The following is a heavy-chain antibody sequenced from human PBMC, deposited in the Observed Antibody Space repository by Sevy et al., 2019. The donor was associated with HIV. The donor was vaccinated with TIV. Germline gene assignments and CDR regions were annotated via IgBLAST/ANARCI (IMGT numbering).Heavy chain of an antibody. CDR1: GYTFTSYY. CDR3: ARARSPEALLLWFGESHTGFDY. J-gene: IGHJ4*02. D-gene: IGHD3-10*01. CDR2: INPSGGST. V-gene: IGHV1-46*01. Sequence: ASVKVSCKASGYTFTSYYMHWVRQAPGQGLEWMGIINPSGGSTSYAQKFQGRVTMTRDTSTSTVYMELRSLRSEDTAVYYCARARSPEALLLWFGESHTGFDYWGQGTLVTVSS.